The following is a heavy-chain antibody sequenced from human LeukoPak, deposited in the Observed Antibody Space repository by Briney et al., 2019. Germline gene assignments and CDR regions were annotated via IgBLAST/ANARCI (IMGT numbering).Heavy chain of an antibody. CDR3: ARSLYSSSWYEGVAFDY. J-gene: IGHJ4*02. CDR2: IYYSGST. D-gene: IGHD6-13*01. V-gene: IGHV4-59*01. Sequence: SETLSLTCTVSGGSISSYYWSWIRQPPGKGLEWIGYIYYSGSTNYNPSLKSRVTISVDTSKNQFSLKLSSVTAADTAVYYCARSLYSSSWYEGVAFDYWGQGTLV. CDR1: GGSISSYY.